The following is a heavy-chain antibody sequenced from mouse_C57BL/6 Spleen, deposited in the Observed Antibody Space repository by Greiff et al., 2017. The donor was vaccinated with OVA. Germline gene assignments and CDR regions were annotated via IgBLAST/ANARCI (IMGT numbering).Heavy chain of an antibody. J-gene: IGHJ2*01. CDR1: GYTFTSYW. D-gene: IGHD1-1*01. CDR2: IDPSDSYT. V-gene: IGHV1-69*01. Sequence: QVQLKQPGAELVMPGASVKLSCKASGYTFTSYWMHWVKQRPGQGLEWIGEIDPSDSYTNYNQKFKGKSTLTVDKSSSTAYMQLSSLTSEDSAVYYCAREGLLRSYFDDWGQGTTLTVSS. CDR3: AREGLLRSYFDD.